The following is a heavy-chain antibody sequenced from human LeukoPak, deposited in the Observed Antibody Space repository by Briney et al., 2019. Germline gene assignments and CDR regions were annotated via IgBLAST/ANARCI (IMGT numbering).Heavy chain of an antibody. CDR3: ARSYYDILTGLDY. V-gene: IGHV1-8*01. D-gene: IGHD3-9*01. Sequence: GASVKVSCKASGYTFTSYDINWVRQATGQGLEWMGWMNPNSGNTGYAQKFQGRVTMTTDTSTSTAYMELRSLRSDDTAVYYCARSYYDILTGLDYWGQGTLVTVSS. CDR2: MNPNSGNT. CDR1: GYTFTSYD. J-gene: IGHJ4*02.